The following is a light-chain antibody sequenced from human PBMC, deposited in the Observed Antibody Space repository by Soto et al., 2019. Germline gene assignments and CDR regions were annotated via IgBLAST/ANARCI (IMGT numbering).Light chain of an antibody. J-gene: IGKJ1*01. V-gene: IGKV3-15*01. CDR3: QQYGSSGT. CDR1: QSVSSN. Sequence: EIVMTQSPATPSVPPGERATLSCRASQSVSSNLAWYQQKPGQAPRLLIYGASTRATGIPARFSGSGSGTEFTLTISSLQSEDFAVYYCQQYGSSGTFGQGTKVDIK. CDR2: GAS.